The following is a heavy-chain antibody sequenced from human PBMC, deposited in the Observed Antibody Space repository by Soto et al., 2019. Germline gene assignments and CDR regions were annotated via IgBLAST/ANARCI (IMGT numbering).Heavy chain of an antibody. J-gene: IGHJ4*02. V-gene: IGHV1-46*01. CDR3: ARRRDGYNPFDY. Sequence: QVQLVQSGAEVKKPGASVKVSCKASGYTFTSYYMHWVRQAPGQGLEWMGIINPSGGSTSYAQKFQGRVTMNRDTSTSTVYMELSSLRSENTSVYYCARRRDGYNPFDYWGQGTLVTVSS. D-gene: IGHD5-12*01. CDR2: INPSGGST. CDR1: GYTFTSYY.